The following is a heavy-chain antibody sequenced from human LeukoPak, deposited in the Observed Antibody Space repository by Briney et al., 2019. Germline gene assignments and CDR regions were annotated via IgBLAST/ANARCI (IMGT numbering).Heavy chain of an antibody. CDR2: IIPIFGTA. J-gene: IGHJ4*02. CDR1: GGTFSSYA. Sequence: GSSVKVSCKASGGTFSSYAISWVRQAPGQGLEWMGGIIPIFGTANYAQKFQGRVTITTDESTSTAYMELSSLRAEDTAVYYCAGDRLPIVVVTAIDYWGQGTLVTVSS. D-gene: IGHD2-21*02. V-gene: IGHV1-69*05. CDR3: AGDRLPIVVVTAIDY.